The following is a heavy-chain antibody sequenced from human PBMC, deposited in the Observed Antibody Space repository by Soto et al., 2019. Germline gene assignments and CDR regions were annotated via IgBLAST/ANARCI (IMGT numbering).Heavy chain of an antibody. CDR3: AREGDGYIIGRFDP. CDR2: IYYSGST. D-gene: IGHD5-12*01. V-gene: IGHV4-59*01. CDR1: GGSISSYY. J-gene: IGHJ5*02. Sequence: SETLSLTCTVSGGSISSYYWSWIRQPPGKGLEWIGYIYYSGSTNYNPSLKSRVTISVDTSKNQFSLKLSSVTAADTAVYYCAREGDGYIIGRFDPWGQGTLVTVSS.